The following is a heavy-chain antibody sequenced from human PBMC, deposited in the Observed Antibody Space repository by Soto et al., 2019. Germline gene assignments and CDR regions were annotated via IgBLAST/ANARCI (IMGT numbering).Heavy chain of an antibody. CDR3: AKDSEQNYYDSSGYSDAFDI. CDR1: GFTFSSYA. CDR2: ISGSGGST. V-gene: IGHV3-23*01. Sequence: GGSLRLSCAASGFTFSSYAMSWVRQAPGKGLEWVSAISGSGGSTYYADSVKGRFTISRDNCKNTLYLQMNSLRAEDTAVYYCAKDSEQNYYDSSGYSDAFDIWGQGTMVTVS. D-gene: IGHD3-22*01. J-gene: IGHJ3*02.